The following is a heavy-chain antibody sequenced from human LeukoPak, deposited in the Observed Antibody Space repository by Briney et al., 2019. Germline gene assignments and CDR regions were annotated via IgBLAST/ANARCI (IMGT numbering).Heavy chain of an antibody. J-gene: IGHJ5*02. V-gene: IGHV4-34*01. Sequence: PSETLSLTCAVYGGSFSGYYWSWLRQPPGKGLEWIGEINHSGSTNYNPSLKSRVTISVDTSKNQFSLKLSSVTAADTAVYYCARSPTPSYYDSSGSRWFDPWGQGTLVTVSS. CDR2: INHSGST. CDR3: ARSPTPSYYDSSGSRWFDP. D-gene: IGHD3-22*01. CDR1: GGSFSGYY.